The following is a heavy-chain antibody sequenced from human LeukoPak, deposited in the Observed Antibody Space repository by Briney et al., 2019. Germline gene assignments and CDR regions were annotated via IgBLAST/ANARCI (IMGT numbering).Heavy chain of an antibody. Sequence: PSETLPLTCDVSGGSISTGNYWWGWLRQPPGKGLEWIGIIFHTGKTHDNPSLKSRVSMSVDTSKNQFSLRLSAVTAADTAVYYCARQMGVGVWALDYWGQGALVTVSS. D-gene: IGHD3-16*01. CDR2: IFHTGKT. CDR1: GGSISTGNYW. V-gene: IGHV4-39*01. CDR3: ARQMGVGVWALDY. J-gene: IGHJ4*02.